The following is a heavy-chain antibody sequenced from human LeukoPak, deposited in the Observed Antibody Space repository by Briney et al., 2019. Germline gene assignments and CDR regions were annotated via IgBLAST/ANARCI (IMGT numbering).Heavy chain of an antibody. CDR3: ARGIGSQLRSGWFDP. J-gene: IGHJ5*02. V-gene: IGHV3-66*01. Sequence: GGSLRLSCAASGFTVSSNYMSWVRQAPGKGLEWVSVIYSGGNTYYADSVEGRFTMSRDNSRNTLYLQMNSLRAEDTAVYYCARGIGSQLRSGWFDPWGQGTTVTVSS. CDR1: GFTVSSNY. CDR2: IYSGGNT. D-gene: IGHD3-3*01.